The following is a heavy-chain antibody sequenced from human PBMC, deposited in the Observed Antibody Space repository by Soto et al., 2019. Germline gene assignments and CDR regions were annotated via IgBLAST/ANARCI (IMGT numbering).Heavy chain of an antibody. CDR3: AKASNNYYDGSGHIDY. Sequence: QVQLVESGGGVVQPGRSLRLSCAASGFTFSTYGMHWVRQAPGKGLEWVAFISYDGSNKYYADSVKGRFTISRDNSKNTLYLQMNSLRAEDTVVYYCAKASNNYYDGSGHIDYWGQGTLVTVSS. CDR2: ISYDGSNK. V-gene: IGHV3-30*18. CDR1: GFTFSTYG. J-gene: IGHJ4*02. D-gene: IGHD3-22*01.